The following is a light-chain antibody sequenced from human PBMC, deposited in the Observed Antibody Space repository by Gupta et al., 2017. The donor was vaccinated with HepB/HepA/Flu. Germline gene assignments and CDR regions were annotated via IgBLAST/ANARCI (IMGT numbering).Light chain of an antibody. J-gene: IGKJ2*01. V-gene: IGKV1-12*01. CDR1: HDFGRY. Sequence: IQMTQSPSSVSASVGDRFTLTCRASHDFGRYLEWYQQRPGEAHKLLIYGASRWNSGVPSRVSGSGFGTDFTLTISRRQPEDFAIYYCQQDKSLPRTFGQGTKVDVK. CDR2: GAS. CDR3: QQDKSLPRT.